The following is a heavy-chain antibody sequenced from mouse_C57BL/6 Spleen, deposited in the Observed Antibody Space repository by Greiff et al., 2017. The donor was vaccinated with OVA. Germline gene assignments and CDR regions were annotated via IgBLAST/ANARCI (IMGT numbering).Heavy chain of an antibody. V-gene: IGHV1-81*01. CDR2: IYPRSGNT. D-gene: IGHD2-3*01. CDR1: GYTFTSYG. Sequence: VQRVESGAELARPGASVKLSCKASGYTFTSYGISWVKQRTGQGLEWIGEIYPRSGNTYYNEKFKGKATLTADKSSSTAYMELRSLTSEDAAVDFCARSGDGYYYYAMDYWGQGTSVTVSS. J-gene: IGHJ4*01. CDR3: ARSGDGYYYYAMDY.